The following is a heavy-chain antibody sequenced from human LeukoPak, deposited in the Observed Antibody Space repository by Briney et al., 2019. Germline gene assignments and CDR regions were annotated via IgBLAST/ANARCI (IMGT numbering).Heavy chain of an antibody. D-gene: IGHD1-14*01. CDR3: ARDYPHRY. Sequence: SSETLSLTCTVSGGSISGSNYYWGWVRQPPGKGLEWIGSIYYSGSTYYNPSLKSRVTISIDTSKNLFFLRLSSVTAADTAVYYCARDYPHRYWGQGTLVTVSS. CDR2: IYYSGST. CDR1: GGSISGSNYY. J-gene: IGHJ4*02. V-gene: IGHV4-39*02.